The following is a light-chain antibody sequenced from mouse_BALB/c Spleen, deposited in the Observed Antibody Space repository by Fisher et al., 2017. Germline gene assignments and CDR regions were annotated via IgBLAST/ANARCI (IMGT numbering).Light chain of an antibody. J-gene: IGKJ5*01. Sequence: DIVITQSTAIMSASPGEKVTMTCSASSSVSSSYLHWYQQKSGASPKLWIYSTSNLASGVPARFSGSGSGTSYSLTISSVEAEDAATYYCQQYSGYPLTFGAGTKLELK. V-gene: IGKV4-57-1*01. CDR2: STS. CDR3: QQYSGYPLT. CDR1: SSVSSSY.